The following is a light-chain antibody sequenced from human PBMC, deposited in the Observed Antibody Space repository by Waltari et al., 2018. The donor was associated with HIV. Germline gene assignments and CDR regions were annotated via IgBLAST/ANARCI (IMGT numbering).Light chain of an antibody. V-gene: IGLV1-47*01. CDR3: AAWNDSLSGYV. Sequence: QSVLTQPPSASGTPGQRVTISCSGSSSNIGRNYVYWHQQLPGTAPKLLIYRNNQRPSGVPDRFSGSKSGTSASLAINWLRSEDEADYYCAAWNDSLSGYVFGTGTKVTV. CDR2: RNN. J-gene: IGLJ1*01. CDR1: SSNIGRNY.